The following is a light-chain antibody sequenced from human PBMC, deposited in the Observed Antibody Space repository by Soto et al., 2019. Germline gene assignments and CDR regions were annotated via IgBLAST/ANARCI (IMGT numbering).Light chain of an antibody. Sequence: QSALTQPPSASGSPGQSVTISCTGTSSDVGAYNYVSWYQQHAGKAPKLVIYEVTKRPSGVPDRFSGSKSANTASLAVSGLKAEDEADYYCSSFESSNTWVFGGGTKLTVL. CDR1: SSDVGAYNY. CDR3: SSFESSNTWV. CDR2: EVT. J-gene: IGLJ3*02. V-gene: IGLV2-8*01.